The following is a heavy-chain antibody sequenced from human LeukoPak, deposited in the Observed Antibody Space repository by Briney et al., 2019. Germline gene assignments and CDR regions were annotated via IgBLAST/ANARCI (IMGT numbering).Heavy chain of an antibody. D-gene: IGHD6-13*01. CDR2: IYYSGST. CDR3: ARVRAGGMRDYFDY. CDR1: GGSISSYY. V-gene: IGHV4-59*12. J-gene: IGHJ4*02. Sequence: SETLSLTCTVSGGSISSYYWSWLRQPPGKGLEWIGYIYYSGSTNYNPSLKSRVTISVDTSKNQFSLKLSSMTAADTALYYCARVRAGGMRDYFDYWGQGTLVTVSS.